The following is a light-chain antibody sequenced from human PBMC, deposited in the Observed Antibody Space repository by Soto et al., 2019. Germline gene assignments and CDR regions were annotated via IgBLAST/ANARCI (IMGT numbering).Light chain of an antibody. CDR3: ETWDSNNHFYV. J-gene: IGLJ1*01. Sequence: QPVLTQSSSASASLGSSVKLTCTLSSGHSSYIIAWHQQQPGKAPRYLMKLEGSGSYNKGSGVPDRFSGSSSGADRYLTISNLQSEDEADYYCETWDSNNHFYVFGTGTKVTV. V-gene: IGLV4-60*03. CDR1: SGHSSYI. CDR2: LEGSGSY.